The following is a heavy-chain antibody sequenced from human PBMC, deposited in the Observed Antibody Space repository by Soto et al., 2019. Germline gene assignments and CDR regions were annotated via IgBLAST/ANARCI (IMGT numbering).Heavy chain of an antibody. D-gene: IGHD3-10*01. V-gene: IGHV4-59*08. CDR3: ARQGFGPLHGLVDV. CDR2: VHHSWGS. J-gene: IGHJ6*02. CDR1: GGSISSYY. Sequence: QVQLQESGPGLVKPSETLSLSCTVSGGSISSYYWSWFRQSPGKRMEWIGYVHHSWGSSYNPSLQSRVAISLDTYKSKFSLKVTSVTATDTAVYYCARQGFGPLHGLVDVWGQGTTVTVSS.